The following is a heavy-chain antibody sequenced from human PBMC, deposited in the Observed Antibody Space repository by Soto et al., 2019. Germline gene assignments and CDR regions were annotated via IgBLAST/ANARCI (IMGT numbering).Heavy chain of an antibody. CDR3: AKSDTALSYGFDP. J-gene: IGHJ5*02. V-gene: IGHV3-23*01. D-gene: IGHD5-18*01. CDR2: ISSSGDSA. Sequence: PGGSLRLSCAASGFTFGSYAMIWVRQAPGKGLVWVSTISSSGDSAYYADSVKGRFTVSRDNSMNTLYMQMNGLRAEDTAVYYCAKSDTALSYGFDPWGQGTVVTVSS. CDR1: GFTFGSYA.